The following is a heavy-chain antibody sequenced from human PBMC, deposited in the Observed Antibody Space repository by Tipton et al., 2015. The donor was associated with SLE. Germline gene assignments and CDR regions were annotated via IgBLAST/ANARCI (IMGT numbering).Heavy chain of an antibody. CDR1: GGSIISSSW. Sequence: TLSLTCAVSGGSIISSSWWSWVRQPPGKGLEWIGDIDHSGVTHYNPSLKSRVTISRDTSGNHFSLNLNSVTAADTAVYYCATGHFDFWGQGRLVTVSS. D-gene: IGHD1-1*01. CDR3: ATGHFDF. CDR2: IDHSGVT. V-gene: IGHV4-4*02. J-gene: IGHJ5*01.